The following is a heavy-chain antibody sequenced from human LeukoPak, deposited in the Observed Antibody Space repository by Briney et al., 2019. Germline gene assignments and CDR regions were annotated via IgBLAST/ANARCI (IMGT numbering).Heavy chain of an antibody. V-gene: IGHV3-66*04. Sequence: GGSLRLSCAASGFTFSSYGMHWVRQAPGKGLEWVSLFYSDDKTYYADSVKGRFTISRDTSKNTLSLQMHRLRDADTAVYYCARLGSGYYSAFDLWGRGTLVTVSS. CDR1: GFTFSSYG. CDR3: ARLGSGYYSAFDL. J-gene: IGHJ2*01. D-gene: IGHD3-22*01. CDR2: FYSDDKT.